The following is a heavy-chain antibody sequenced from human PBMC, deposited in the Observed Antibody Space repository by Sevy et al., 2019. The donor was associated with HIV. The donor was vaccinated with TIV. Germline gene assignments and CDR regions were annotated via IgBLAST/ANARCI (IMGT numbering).Heavy chain of an antibody. Sequence: ASVKVSCKASGYTFSSYDIIWVRWATGQGLECMGWVSSRNGKTFYAQRFQGRVTMTRDTSTSTAYMELSALGSGDTAVYFCARHNYQWQLDYWGQGTLVTVSS. CDR1: GYTFSSYD. CDR3: ARHNYQWQLDY. D-gene: IGHD6-19*01. J-gene: IGHJ4*02. CDR2: VSSRNGKT. V-gene: IGHV1-8*01.